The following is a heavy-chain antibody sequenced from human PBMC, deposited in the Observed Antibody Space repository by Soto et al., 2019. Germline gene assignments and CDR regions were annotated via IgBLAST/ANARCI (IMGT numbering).Heavy chain of an antibody. CDR2: INGGNGNT. V-gene: IGHV1-3*01. CDR1: GYTFTSYA. CDR3: SRVSYYYDSRGRNSYFDY. Sequence: GASVKVSCKASGYTFTSYAMHWLRQAPGQRLEWMGWINGGNGNTKYSQKFQGRVTITRDTSASTAYMELSSLRSEDTAVYYYSRVSYYYDSRGRNSYFDYWGQGTLVTVSS. J-gene: IGHJ4*02. D-gene: IGHD3-22*01.